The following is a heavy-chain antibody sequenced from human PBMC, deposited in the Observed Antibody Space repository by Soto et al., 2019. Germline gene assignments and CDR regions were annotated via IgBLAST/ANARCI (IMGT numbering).Heavy chain of an antibody. CDR1: GFSFTAYI. CDR2: ISVSGDKT. D-gene: IGHD5-12*01. Sequence: ELHLLESGGDLVQPGGSLRLSCAASGFSFTAYIMSWFRQAPGQGLEWVSAISVSGDKTYYADSVKGRFTISRDDAKNTLYLQLNSLRVDDTDIYYCAKGGWLDDCGQGTLVTVSS. CDR3: AKGGWLDD. V-gene: IGHV3-23*01. J-gene: IGHJ4*02.